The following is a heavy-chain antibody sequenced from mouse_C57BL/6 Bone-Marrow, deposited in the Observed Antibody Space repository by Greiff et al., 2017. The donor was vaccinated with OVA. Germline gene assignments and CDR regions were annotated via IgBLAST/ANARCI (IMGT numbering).Heavy chain of an antibody. D-gene: IGHD2-12*01. V-gene: IGHV1-18*01. CDR2: INPNNGGT. J-gene: IGHJ4*01. CDR3: ARQGLYSNYDAMDY. Sequence: EVQLKESGPELVKPGASVKIPCKASGYTFTDYNMAWVKQSHGKSLEWIGDINPNNGGTIYNQKFKGKATLTVDKSSSTAYMQLSSLTSEDSAVYYCARQGLYSNYDAMDYWGQGTSVTVSS. CDR1: GYTFTDYN.